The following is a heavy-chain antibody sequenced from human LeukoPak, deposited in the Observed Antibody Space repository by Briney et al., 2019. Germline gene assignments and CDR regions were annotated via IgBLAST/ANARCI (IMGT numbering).Heavy chain of an antibody. V-gene: IGHV3-23*01. CDR1: GFTFSSYA. Sequence: PGGSLRLSCAASGFTFSSYAMSWVRQAPGKGLEWVSAISGSGGSTYYADSVKGRFTISRDNSKNTLYLQMNSLRAEDTAVYYCARDRGDYYGSGSYPKYYYYYYMDVWGKGTTVTVSS. CDR2: ISGSGGST. J-gene: IGHJ6*03. CDR3: ARDRGDYYGSGSYPKYYYYYYMDV. D-gene: IGHD3-10*01.